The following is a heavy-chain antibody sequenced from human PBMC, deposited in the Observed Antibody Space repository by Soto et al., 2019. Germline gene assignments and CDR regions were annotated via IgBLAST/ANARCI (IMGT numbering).Heavy chain of an antibody. CDR2: INSDGSNT. CDR1: GFTFSNYW. D-gene: IGHD3-10*01. J-gene: IGHJ5*02. V-gene: IGHV3-74*01. Sequence: EVQLVESGGGLVQPGGSLRLSCAASGFTFSNYWMHWVRQLPGKGLVWVSRINSDGSNTTYADSVKGRFTTSRDNVRNTLYLQMNSLRAEDTAVYYCARAITMVRGAPYNWFDPWGQGTLVTVSS. CDR3: ARAITMVRGAPYNWFDP.